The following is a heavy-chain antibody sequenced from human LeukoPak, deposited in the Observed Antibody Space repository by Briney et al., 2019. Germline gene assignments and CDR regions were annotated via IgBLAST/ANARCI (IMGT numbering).Heavy chain of an antibody. CDR2: IWYDGSNK. D-gene: IGHD3-3*01. CDR3: AREYYDFWSGYYFDY. CDR1: GFTFSSYV. J-gene: IGHJ4*02. Sequence: GGSLRLSCAASGFTFSSYVMHWVRQAPGKGLEWVAVIWYDGSNKYYADSVKGRFTISRDNSKNTLYLQMNSLRAEDTAVYYCAREYYDFWSGYYFDYWGQGTLVTVSS. V-gene: IGHV3-33*01.